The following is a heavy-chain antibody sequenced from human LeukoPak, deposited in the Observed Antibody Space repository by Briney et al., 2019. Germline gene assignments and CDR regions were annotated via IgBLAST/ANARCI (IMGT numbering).Heavy chain of an antibody. D-gene: IGHD1-7*01. J-gene: IGHJ3*02. CDR3: AQLRAFDI. V-gene: IGHV3-7*01. CDR2: INKDGSET. Sequence: PGGSLRLSCAASAFTFSDYWMTWVRQAPGTGLERVANINKDGSETYYVDSVKGRFTISRDNAKNSLYLQMNSLRAEDTAVYYCAQLRAFDIWGQGTMVTVSS. CDR1: AFTFSDYW.